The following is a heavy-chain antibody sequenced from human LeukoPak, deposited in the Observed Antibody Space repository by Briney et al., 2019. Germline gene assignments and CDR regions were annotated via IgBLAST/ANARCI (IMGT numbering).Heavy chain of an antibody. Sequence: SETLSLTCTVSGGSISSSSYYWGWIRQPPGKGLEWIGSIYYSGSTYYNPSLKSRVTISVDTSKNQFSLKLSSVTAADTAVYYCASESAAAGGYYYYGMDVWGQGTTVTVSS. CDR3: ASESAAAGGYYYYGMDV. CDR2: IYYSGST. V-gene: IGHV4-39*07. J-gene: IGHJ6*02. D-gene: IGHD6-13*01. CDR1: GGSISSSSYY.